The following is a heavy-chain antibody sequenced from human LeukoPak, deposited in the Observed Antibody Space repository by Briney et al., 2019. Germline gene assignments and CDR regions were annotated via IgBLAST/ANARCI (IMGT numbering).Heavy chain of an antibody. CDR3: AKDRTVGASYWYFDL. V-gene: IGHV3-23*01. Sequence: PGGSLRLSCAASGFTFTSYSMNWVRQAPGKRLEWVSTISGGGGSTYYADSVKGRFTISRDNSKNTLYLQMNSLRADDTAVYYCAKDRTVGASYWYFDLWGRGTLVTVSS. CDR1: GFTFTSYS. J-gene: IGHJ2*01. D-gene: IGHD1-26*01. CDR2: ISGGGGST.